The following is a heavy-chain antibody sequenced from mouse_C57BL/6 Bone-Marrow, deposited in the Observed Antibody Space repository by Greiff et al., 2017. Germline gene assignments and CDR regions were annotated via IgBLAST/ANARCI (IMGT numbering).Heavy chain of an antibody. CDR3: ARVIYYGLWFAY. V-gene: IGHV5-4*03. CDR2: ISDGGSYT. CDR1: GFTFSSYA. Sequence: EVMLVESGGGLVKPGGSLKLSCAASGFTFSSYAMSWVRQTPEKRLEWVATISDGGSYTYYPDNVKGRFTISRDNAKNNLYLQMSHLKSEDTAMYYCARVIYYGLWFAYWGQGTLVTVSA. J-gene: IGHJ3*01. D-gene: IGHD2-1*01.